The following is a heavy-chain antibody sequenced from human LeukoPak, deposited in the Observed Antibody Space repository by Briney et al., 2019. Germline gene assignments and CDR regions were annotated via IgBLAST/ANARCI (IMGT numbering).Heavy chain of an antibody. V-gene: IGHV4-31*03. J-gene: IGHJ6*02. CDR2: IYYSGST. CDR3: ARDRTEALMDV. Sequence: SETLSLTCTVSGGSISSGGYYWSWIRQHPGKGLEWIGYIYYSGSTYYNPSLKSRVTISVDTSKNQFSLKLSSVTAADTAVYYCARDRTEALMDVWGQGTTVTVSS. CDR1: GGSISSGGYY.